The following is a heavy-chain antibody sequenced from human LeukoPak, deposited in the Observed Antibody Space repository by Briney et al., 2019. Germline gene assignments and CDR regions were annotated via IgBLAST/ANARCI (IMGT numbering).Heavy chain of an antibody. V-gene: IGHV3-33*01. CDR2: IWYDGSNK. J-gene: IGHJ4*02. D-gene: IGHD6-13*01. CDR1: RSTFSSYG. CDR3: ARESDPHSSHFSAPLFDY. Sequence: GSLRLSCAASRSTFSSYGMHWVRQAPGKGLEWVAVIWYDGSNKYYADSVKGRFTISRDNSKNTLYLQMNSLRAEDTAVYYCARESDPHSSHFSAPLFDYWGQGTLVTVSS.